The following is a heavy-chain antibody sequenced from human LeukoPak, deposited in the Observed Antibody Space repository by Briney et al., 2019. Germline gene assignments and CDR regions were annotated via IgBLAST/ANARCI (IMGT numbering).Heavy chain of an antibody. CDR3: AKTGFQWGDYYYYMDV. CDR2: IRYDETTK. CDR1: GFTFSDYG. Sequence: GGSLRLSCAASGFTFSDYGMHWVRQAPGKGLEWVAFIRYDETTKFYADSVEGRFTISRDNSKNTLYLQMTSLRVEDTAVYPCAKTGFQWGDYYYYMDVWGKGTTVTVSS. D-gene: IGHD1-14*01. V-gene: IGHV3-30*02. J-gene: IGHJ6*03.